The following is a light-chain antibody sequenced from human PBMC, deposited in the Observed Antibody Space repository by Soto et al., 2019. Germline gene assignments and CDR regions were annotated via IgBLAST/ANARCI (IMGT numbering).Light chain of an antibody. Sequence: DIQMTQSPSTLSASLGDRVTITCRASQSLSSWLAWFQQKPGKAPKLLIYKASSLESGVPSRFIGSGSGTEFTITISSLQPDDLATYYCLQYNIYSRTFGHGTKVDIK. V-gene: IGKV1-5*03. CDR2: KAS. CDR3: LQYNIYSRT. CDR1: QSLSSW. J-gene: IGKJ1*01.